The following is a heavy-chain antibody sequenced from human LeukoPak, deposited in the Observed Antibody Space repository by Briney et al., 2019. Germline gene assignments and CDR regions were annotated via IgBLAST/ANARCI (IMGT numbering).Heavy chain of an antibody. J-gene: IGHJ1*01. CDR3: AKELEYFQH. V-gene: IGHV3-53*05. Sequence: GGSLRLSCAASGFSVSSIYMDWVRQAPGKGLEWVSVIYSDGTTYYADSVKGRFTISRDNSKNSLYLQMNSLRTEDTALYYCAKELEYFQHWGQGTLVTVSS. CDR1: GFSVSSIY. CDR2: IYSDGTT.